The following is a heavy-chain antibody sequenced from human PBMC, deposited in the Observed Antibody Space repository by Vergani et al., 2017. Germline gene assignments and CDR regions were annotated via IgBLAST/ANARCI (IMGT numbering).Heavy chain of an antibody. Sequence: QVQLQESGPGLVKPSQTLSLTCTVSGGSISSGGYYWSWIRQHPGKGLEWIGYIYYSGSTYYNPSLKSRVTISVDTSKNQFSLKLSSVTAADTPVYYCARGREQLVYAFDIWGQGTMVTVSS. CDR2: IYYSGST. CDR1: GGSISSGGYY. D-gene: IGHD6-13*01. V-gene: IGHV4-30-4*08. J-gene: IGHJ3*02. CDR3: ARGREQLVYAFDI.